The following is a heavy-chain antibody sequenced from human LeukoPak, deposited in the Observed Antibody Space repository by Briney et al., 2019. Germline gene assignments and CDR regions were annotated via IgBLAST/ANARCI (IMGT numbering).Heavy chain of an antibody. CDR1: GFTFSSYA. J-gene: IGHJ5*02. V-gene: IGHV3-23*01. CDR3: AKVPNYYDSSGYYYINWFDP. Sequence: PGGSLRLSCAASGFTFSSYAMNWVRQAPGKGLEWVSAISGGGHTTYYGDSVKGRFTISRDNSKNTLYLQMNSLRAEDTAVYYCAKVPNYYDSSGYYYINWFDPWGQGTLVTVSS. CDR2: ISGGGHTT. D-gene: IGHD3-22*01.